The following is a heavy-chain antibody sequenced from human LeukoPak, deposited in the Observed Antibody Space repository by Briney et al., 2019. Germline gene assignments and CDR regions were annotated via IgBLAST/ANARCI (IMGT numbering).Heavy chain of an antibody. J-gene: IGHJ5*02. CDR3: ARELTIFGVETGGFDP. Sequence: GGSLRLSCAASGFTFDDYGMSWVRQAPGKGLEWVSGINWNGGSTGYADSVKGRFTISRDNAKNSLYLQMNSLRAEDTAVYYCARELTIFGVETGGFDPWGQGTLVTVSS. CDR1: GFTFDDYG. D-gene: IGHD3-3*01. CDR2: INWNGGST. V-gene: IGHV3-20*04.